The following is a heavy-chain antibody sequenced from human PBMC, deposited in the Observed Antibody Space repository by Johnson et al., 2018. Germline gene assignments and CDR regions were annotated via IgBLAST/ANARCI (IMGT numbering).Heavy chain of an antibody. D-gene: IGHD6-19*01. V-gene: IGHV3-30*03. Sequence: QVQLVQSGGGVVQPGRSLRLSCAASGFTFSSYGMHWVRQAPGKGLEWVAVISYDGSNKYYADSVKGRFTISRDNSKNTLYLQMNSLRAEDTAVYYCARDPSNKRQWGYYYYYYGMDVWGQGTTVTVSS. J-gene: IGHJ6*02. CDR2: ISYDGSNK. CDR3: ARDPSNKRQWGYYYYYYGMDV. CDR1: GFTFSSYG.